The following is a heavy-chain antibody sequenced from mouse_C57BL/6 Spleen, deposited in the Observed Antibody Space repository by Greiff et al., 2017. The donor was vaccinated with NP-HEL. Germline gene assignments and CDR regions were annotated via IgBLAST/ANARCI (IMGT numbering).Heavy chain of an antibody. Sequence: VKLMESGAELVMPGASVKLSCKASGYTFTSYWMHWVKQRPGQGLEWIGEIDPSDSYTNYNQKFKGKSTLTVDKSSSTAYMQLSSLTSEDSAVYYCARKGVYYGSKGYFDVWGTGTTVTVSS. J-gene: IGHJ1*03. CDR1: GYTFTSYW. V-gene: IGHV1-69*01. CDR2: IDPSDSYT. CDR3: ARKGVYYGSKGYFDV. D-gene: IGHD1-1*01.